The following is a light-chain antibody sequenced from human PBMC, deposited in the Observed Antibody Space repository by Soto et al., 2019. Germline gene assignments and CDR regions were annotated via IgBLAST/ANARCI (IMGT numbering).Light chain of an antibody. V-gene: IGLV2-8*01. J-gene: IGLJ2*01. CDR2: EVS. CDR1: SSDVGGYNY. CDR3: SSYAGSNHLV. Sequence: QSALTQPPSASGSPGQSVTISCTGTSSDVGGYNYVSWYQQHPGKAPKLMIYEVSKRPSGVPDRFSGSKSGNTASLTVSGLQAEDGADYYCSSYAGSNHLVFGGGTKRTVL.